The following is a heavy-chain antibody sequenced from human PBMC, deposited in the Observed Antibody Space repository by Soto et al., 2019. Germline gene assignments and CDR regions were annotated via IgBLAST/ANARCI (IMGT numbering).Heavy chain of an antibody. Sequence: GGSLRLSCAASGFTFSSYGMHWVRQAPGKGLEWVAVISYDGSNKYYADSVKGRFTISRDNSKNTLYLQMNSLRAEDTAVYYCAKEIPYSSSSHYWGQGTLVTVSS. CDR2: ISYDGSNK. CDR3: AKEIPYSSSSHY. J-gene: IGHJ4*02. D-gene: IGHD6-6*01. V-gene: IGHV3-30*18. CDR1: GFTFSSYG.